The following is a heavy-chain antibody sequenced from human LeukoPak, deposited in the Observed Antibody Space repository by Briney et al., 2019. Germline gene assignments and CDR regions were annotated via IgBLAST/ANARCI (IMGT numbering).Heavy chain of an antibody. CDR2: ISGSGGST. CDR3: AKDLHRSSSSTFDY. D-gene: IGHD6-6*01. V-gene: IGHV3-23*01. CDR1: GFTFSSYA. J-gene: IGHJ4*02. Sequence: GGSLRLSCAASGFTFSSYATSWVRQAPGKGLEWVSAISGSGGSTYYADSVKGRFTISRDNSKNTLYLQMNSLRAEDTAVYYCAKDLHRSSSSTFDYWGQGTLVTVSS.